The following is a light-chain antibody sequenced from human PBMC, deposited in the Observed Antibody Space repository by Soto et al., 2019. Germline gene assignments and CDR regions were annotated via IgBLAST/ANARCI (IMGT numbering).Light chain of an antibody. CDR2: GAS. J-gene: IGKJ5*01. V-gene: IGKV3-15*01. CDR3: QQYNNWASIT. CDR1: QSVSSN. Sequence: EIVLTQSPAALSVSPGDRVTLSCRASQSVSSNLAWYQQKPGQAPRLLIYGASTRATGIPARFSGSGSGTEFTLTISSLQSEDFAIYYCQQYNNWASITFGQGTRLEIK.